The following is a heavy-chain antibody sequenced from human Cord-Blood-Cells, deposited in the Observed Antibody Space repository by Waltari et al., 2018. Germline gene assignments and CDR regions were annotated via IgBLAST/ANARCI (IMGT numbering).Heavy chain of an antibody. CDR3: AASRFYTDFWSGPDY. CDR1: GFTFTSSA. Sequence: QMQLVQSGPEVKKPGTSVKVSCKASGFTFTSSAVQWVRQARGQRLEWIGWIVVGSGNTNYAQKCQERVTITRDMSTSTAYMELSSLRSEDTAVYYCAASRFYTDFWSGPDYWGQGTLVTVSS. D-gene: IGHD3-3*01. J-gene: IGHJ4*02. V-gene: IGHV1-58*01. CDR2: IVVGSGNT.